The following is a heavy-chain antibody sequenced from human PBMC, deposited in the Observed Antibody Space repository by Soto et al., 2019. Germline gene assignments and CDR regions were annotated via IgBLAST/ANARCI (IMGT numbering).Heavy chain of an antibody. CDR3: ARDLAWKRGKVGRYYYGMDV. V-gene: IGHV3-11*06. D-gene: IGHD1-1*01. J-gene: IGHJ6*02. CDR2: ISTRSTYT. Sequence: QVLLVESGGGLVKAGGSLRLSCAASGFIFSDYYMSWVRQTPGKGLEWISYISTRSTYTNYADSVKGRFTISRDNTKNSLYLPMDSLRVEDTAVYYCARDLAWKRGKVGRYYYGMDVWGQGTTVTVSS. CDR1: GFIFSDYY.